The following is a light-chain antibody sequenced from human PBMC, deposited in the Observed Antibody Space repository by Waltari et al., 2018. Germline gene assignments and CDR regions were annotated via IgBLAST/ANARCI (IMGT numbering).Light chain of an antibody. CDR2: RAA. Sequence: DIQMTQFPSTLSASVGDRVTITCRASESIGDWMAWYQQEPGKAPKLLIYRAATLQSDVPSRFSGSGSGTEFTLTISSLQPDDFGTYYCQYYLLYSRGFGQGTKLEIK. CDR1: ESIGDW. J-gene: IGKJ2*03. CDR3: QYYLLYSRG. V-gene: IGKV1-5*03.